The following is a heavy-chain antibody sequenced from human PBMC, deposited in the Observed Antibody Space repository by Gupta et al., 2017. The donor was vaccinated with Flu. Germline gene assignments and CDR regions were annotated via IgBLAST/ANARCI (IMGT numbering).Heavy chain of an antibody. J-gene: IGHJ5*02. CDR3: AKDLGYSHWFDP. D-gene: IGHD3-22*01. CDR1: GFTFSSYA. CDR2: ISGSGGST. Sequence: EVQLLESGGGLVQPGGSLRLSCAASGFTFSSYAMSWVRQAPGKGLEWVSAISGSGGSTYYADSVKGRFTTSRDNSKNTLYLQMNSLRAEDTAVYYCAKDLGYSHWFDPWGQGTLVTVSS. V-gene: IGHV3-23*01.